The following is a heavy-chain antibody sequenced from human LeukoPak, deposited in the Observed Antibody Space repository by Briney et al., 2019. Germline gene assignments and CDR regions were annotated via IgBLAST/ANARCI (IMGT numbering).Heavy chain of an antibody. J-gene: IGHJ4*02. Sequence: PGGSLRLSCAASGFTFSSYSMIWVRQAPGKGLEWVAVISYDGSNKYYADSVKGRFTISRDNSKNTLYLQMNSLRAEDTAVYYCAKDRGYSSSWLYYFDYWGQGTLVTVSS. D-gene: IGHD6-13*01. CDR2: ISYDGSNK. CDR1: GFTFSSYS. V-gene: IGHV3-30*18. CDR3: AKDRGYSSSWLYYFDY.